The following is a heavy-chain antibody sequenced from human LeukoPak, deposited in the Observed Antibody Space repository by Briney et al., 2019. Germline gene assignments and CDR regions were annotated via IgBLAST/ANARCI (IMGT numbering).Heavy chain of an antibody. CDR1: RFTFCSYS. Sequence: PGGSLRLSCAASRFTFCSYSMNRVRQAPGKGLEWVSSISSSGSYIYYADSVKGRFTISRDNAKNSLYLQMNSLRAEDTAVYYCARDTFDTAMAGGIWGQGTMVTVSS. V-gene: IGHV3-21*01. CDR2: ISSSGSYI. D-gene: IGHD5-18*01. J-gene: IGHJ3*02. CDR3: ARDTFDTAMAGGI.